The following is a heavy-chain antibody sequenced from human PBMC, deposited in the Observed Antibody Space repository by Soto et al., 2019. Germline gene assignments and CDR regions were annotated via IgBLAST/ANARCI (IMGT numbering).Heavy chain of an antibody. Sequence: QVQLVQSGAEVKKPGSSVKVSCKDSGGIFSSYAISWLRQAPGQGLEWMGAVIPILGQAYYAQDLQDRVSITAYKSTRTTYMELSSLRSEDTAVYFCARVGGIGAPPGTDYWGQGTLVTVSS. D-gene: IGHD6-6*01. CDR2: VIPILGQA. CDR1: GGIFSSYA. CDR3: ARVGGIGAPPGTDY. V-gene: IGHV1-69*06. J-gene: IGHJ4*02.